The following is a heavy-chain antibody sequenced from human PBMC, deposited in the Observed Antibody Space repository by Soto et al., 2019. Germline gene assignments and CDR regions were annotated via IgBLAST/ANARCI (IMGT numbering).Heavy chain of an antibody. CDR1: GYTFTSYH. J-gene: IGHJ4*02. CDR3: ARDTPPTDY. Sequence: QVQLVQSGAEVKKPGASVKVSCKTSGYTFTSYHISWVRQPPGQGLEWMGCISAYTTNTKYAQKFQGRVTMTTDTLPSTAYMELRSLRSDDTAVYYCARDTPPTDYWGQGTLVTVSS. CDR2: ISAYTTNT. V-gene: IGHV1-18*01.